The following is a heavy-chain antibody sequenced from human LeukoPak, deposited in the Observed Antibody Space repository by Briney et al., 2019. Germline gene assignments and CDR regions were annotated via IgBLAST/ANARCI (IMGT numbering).Heavy chain of an antibody. J-gene: IGHJ4*02. D-gene: IGHD3-22*01. CDR3: ARGLYDSSGYLFDY. V-gene: IGHV4-31*03. Sequence: SQTLSLTCTVSGGSISSGGYYWSWIRQHPGKGLEWIGYTYYSGSTYYNPSLKSRVTISVDTSKNQFSLKLSSVTAADTAVYYCARGLYDSSGYLFDYWGQGTLVTVSS. CDR2: TYYSGST. CDR1: GGSISSGGYY.